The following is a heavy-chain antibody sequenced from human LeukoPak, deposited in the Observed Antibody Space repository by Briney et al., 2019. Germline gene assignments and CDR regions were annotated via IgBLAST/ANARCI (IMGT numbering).Heavy chain of an antibody. V-gene: IGHV1-46*01. CDR1: GYTFTSYY. CDR2: INPSGGST. D-gene: IGHD5-12*01. J-gene: IGHJ6*03. CDR3: ARVGGGGYPYYYYYYLDV. Sequence: ASVKVSCKASGYTFTSYYMHWVRQAPGQGLEWMGIINPSGGSTSYAQKFQGRVTMTRDTSTSTVYMELSSLRSEDTAVYYCARVGGGGYPYYYYYYLDVWGKGTTVTVSS.